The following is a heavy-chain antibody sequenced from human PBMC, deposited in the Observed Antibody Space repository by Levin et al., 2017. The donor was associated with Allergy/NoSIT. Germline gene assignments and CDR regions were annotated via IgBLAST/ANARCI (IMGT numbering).Heavy chain of an antibody. Sequence: SETLSLSCAVSGASISSRDYHWGWIRQPPGKGLEWIGSLHLSGRTDYNPSLKSRNTITVDTSKNQFSLKLTYVTAAYTAVYYCATYGVGGAGRGDWGQGTLVTVSS. CDR2: LHLSGRT. CDR3: ATYGVGGAGRGD. V-gene: IGHV4-39*01. CDR1: GASISSRDYH. J-gene: IGHJ4*02. D-gene: IGHD3-3*01.